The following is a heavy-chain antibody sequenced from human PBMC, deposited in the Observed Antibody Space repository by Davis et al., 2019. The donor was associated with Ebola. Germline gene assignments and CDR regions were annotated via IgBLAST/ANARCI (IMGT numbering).Heavy chain of an antibody. CDR1: GYTFTSYG. D-gene: IGHD2-15*01. V-gene: IGHV1-18*01. Sequence: AASVKVSCKTFGYTFTSYGITWVRQAPGQGLEWMGWISAYNGKTSYAQNFQDRVTMTTDTSTTTAYMELRSLTSDDTAVYYCARDGEDCGGGSCYIPNLIDYWGQGTLVTVSS. J-gene: IGHJ4*02. CDR2: ISAYNGKT. CDR3: ARDGEDCGGGSCYIPNLIDY.